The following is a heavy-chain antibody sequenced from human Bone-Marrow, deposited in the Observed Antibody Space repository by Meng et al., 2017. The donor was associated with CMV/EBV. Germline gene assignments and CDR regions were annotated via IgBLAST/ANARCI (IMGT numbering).Heavy chain of an antibody. CDR3: ARAYCSSTSCYHPYYGMDV. CDR1: GGSVSSGSYY. Sequence: SETLSLTCTVSGGSVSSGSYYWSWIRQPPGKGLEWIGYIYYSGSTNYNPSLKSRVTISVDTSKNQFSLKLSSVTAADTAVYYCARAYCSSTSCYHPYYGMDVWVQGTTVTVSS. CDR2: IYYSGST. V-gene: IGHV4-61*01. D-gene: IGHD2-2*01. J-gene: IGHJ6*02.